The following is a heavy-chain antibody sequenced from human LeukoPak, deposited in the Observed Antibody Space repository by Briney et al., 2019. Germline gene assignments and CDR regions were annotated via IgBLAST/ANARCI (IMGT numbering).Heavy chain of an antibody. D-gene: IGHD5-18*01. CDR2: TYYRSKWYN. CDR3: ASPRARGYSYGLNFDY. CDR1: GDSVSSNSAA. Sequence: SQTLSLTCAISGDSVSSNSAAWNWIRQSPSRGLEWLGRTYYRSKWYNDYAVSVKSRITINPDTSKNQFSLQLNSVTPEDTAVYYCASPRARGYSYGLNFDYWGQGTLVTVSS. J-gene: IGHJ4*02. V-gene: IGHV6-1*01.